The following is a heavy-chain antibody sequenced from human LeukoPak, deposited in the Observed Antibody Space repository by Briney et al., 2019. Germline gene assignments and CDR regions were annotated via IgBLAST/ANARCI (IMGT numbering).Heavy chain of an antibody. CDR2: INSNGSGT. V-gene: IGHV3-74*01. CDR3: ARAASCGGDCSSSYLQH. Sequence: GGSLRLSCAASGFSFSSHWMHWVRQAPGKGLVWVSRINSNGSGTTYAASVNGRFIISRDNAKNTLYLQMNSLRAEDMAVYYCARAASCGGDCSSSYLQHWGQGTLVTVSS. J-gene: IGHJ1*01. CDR1: GFSFSSHW. D-gene: IGHD2-21*02.